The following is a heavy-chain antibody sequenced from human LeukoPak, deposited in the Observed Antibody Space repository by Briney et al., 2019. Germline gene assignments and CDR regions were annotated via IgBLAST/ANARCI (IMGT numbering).Heavy chain of an antibody. CDR2: ISAYNGNT. V-gene: IGHV1-18*01. Sequence: ASVKVSCKASGYTLTSYGISWVRQAPGRGLEWMGWISAYNGNTNYAQKLQGRVTMTTDTSTSTAYMELRSLRSDDTAVYYCARDQGRYYGSGSYYNDYWGQGTLVTVSS. J-gene: IGHJ4*02. CDR1: GYTLTSYG. D-gene: IGHD3-10*01. CDR3: ARDQGRYYGSGSYYNDY.